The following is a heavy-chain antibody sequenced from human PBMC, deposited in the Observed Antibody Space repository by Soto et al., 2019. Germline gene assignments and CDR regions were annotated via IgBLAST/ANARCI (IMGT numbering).Heavy chain of an antibody. V-gene: IGHV3-30*02. D-gene: IGHD6-13*01. CDR2: ISDDGSNT. CDR3: AKNQGSSWYEIDY. CDR1: GFTFSSYG. J-gene: IGHJ4*02. Sequence: GGSLRLSCAASGFTFSSYGMHWVRQAPGKGLEWVSIISDDGSNTYYADSVKGRFTISRDNSKNTLYLQMNSLRAENTAVYYCAKNQGSSWYEIDYWGQGTLVTVSS.